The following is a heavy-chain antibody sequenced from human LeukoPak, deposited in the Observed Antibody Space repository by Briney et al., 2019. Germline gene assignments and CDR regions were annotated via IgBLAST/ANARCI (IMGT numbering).Heavy chain of an antibody. CDR3: ARSATWDAFNI. Sequence: SGGSLRLSCTASGFTFSIYEMTWVRQAPGKGLEWVALIWYDGSNKYYADSVKGRFTISRDNSKNTLYLQMNSLRAEDTAVYYCARSATWDAFNIWGQGTMVTVSS. J-gene: IGHJ3*02. V-gene: IGHV3-33*08. CDR1: GFTFSIYE. CDR2: IWYDGSNK. D-gene: IGHD5-12*01.